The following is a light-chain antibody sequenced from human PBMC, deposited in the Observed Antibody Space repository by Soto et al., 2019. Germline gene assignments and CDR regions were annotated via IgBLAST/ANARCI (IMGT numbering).Light chain of an antibody. CDR3: SSYTSSNTWV. V-gene: IGLV2-14*01. CDR2: EVG. J-gene: IGLJ2*01. CDR1: SSDLLGYNY. Sequence: QSVLTQPASVSGSPGQSITISCTGPSSDLLGYNYVSWYQQYPGKAPKLLIYEVGNRPSGVSNRFSGSKSDITASLTISGLQAEDEADYYCSSYTSSNTWVFGGGTKLTVL.